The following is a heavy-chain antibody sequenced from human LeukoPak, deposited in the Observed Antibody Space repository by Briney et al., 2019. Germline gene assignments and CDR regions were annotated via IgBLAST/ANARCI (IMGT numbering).Heavy chain of an antibody. D-gene: IGHD4-17*01. CDR3: SKDPSGDYVGAFDM. CDR1: GLTFSNYA. CDR2: ITGSGRGT. V-gene: IGHV3-23*01. J-gene: IGHJ3*02. Sequence: PGGSLRLSCTASGLTFSNYATTWVRQAPGKGLEWVSSITGSGRGTYYADSVKGRFSVSRDNSQNTVFLHMNSLRADDTALYYCSKDPSGDYVGAFDMWGPGTMVTVSS.